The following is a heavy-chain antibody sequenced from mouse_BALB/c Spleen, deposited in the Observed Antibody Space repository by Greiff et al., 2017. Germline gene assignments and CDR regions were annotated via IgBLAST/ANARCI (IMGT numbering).Heavy chain of an antibody. J-gene: IGHJ4*01. V-gene: IGHV3-6*02. CDR1: GYSITSGYY. CDR3: AREGIMYAMDY. CDR2: ISYDGSN. Sequence: EVKLLESGPGLVKPSQSLSLTCSVTGYSITSGYYWNWIRQFPGNKLEWMGYISYDGSNNYNPSLKNRISITRDTSKNQFFLKLNSVTTEDTATYYCAREGIMYAMDYWGQGTSVTVSS. D-gene: IGHD2-4*01.